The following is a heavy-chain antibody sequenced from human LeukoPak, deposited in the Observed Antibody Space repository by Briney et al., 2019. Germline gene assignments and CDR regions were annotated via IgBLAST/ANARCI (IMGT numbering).Heavy chain of an antibody. CDR1: DFTFRFYW. D-gene: IGHD6-13*01. CDR2: ILPDGSQK. Sequence: GGSLRLSCVASDFTFRFYWMTWVRQAPGKGLEWVANILPDGSQKYYVDSLKGRFTISRDNPKNSLYLQINSLRVDDPAVYYCRRLAPNVWYAIDHWGQGTLVPVSS. J-gene: IGHJ4*01. V-gene: IGHV3-7*01. CDR3: RRLAPNVWYAIDH.